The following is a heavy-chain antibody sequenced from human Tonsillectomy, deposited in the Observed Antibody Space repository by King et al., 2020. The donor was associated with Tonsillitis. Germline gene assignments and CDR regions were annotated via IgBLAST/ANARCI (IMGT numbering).Heavy chain of an antibody. CDR1: GFTVSSNY. CDR2: IYSGGST. CDR3: ARGWVLGDFDY. D-gene: IGHD3-16*01. V-gene: IGHV3-66*01. J-gene: IGHJ4*02. Sequence: VQLVESGGGLVQPGGSLRISCAASGFTVSSNYMNWVRQAPGKGLEWVSVIYSGGSTYYADSVKGRFTISRDNSKKTLYLQMNSLSAEYTAVYYCARGWVLGDFDYWGQGTLVTVSS.